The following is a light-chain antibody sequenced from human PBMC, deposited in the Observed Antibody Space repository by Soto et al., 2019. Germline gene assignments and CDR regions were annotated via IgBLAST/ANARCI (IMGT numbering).Light chain of an antibody. CDR2: GAS. J-gene: IGKJ2*01. CDR3: QQYNTWPYT. Sequence: EIVMTQSPATLSVSPGERATLSCRASQSVSNKLVWYQQKPGQAPRLLIYGASTRATDIPARFSASGSGTEFTLAISSLQSEDFAVDYCQQYNTWPYTFGQGTKLEIK. CDR1: QSVSNK. V-gene: IGKV3-15*01.